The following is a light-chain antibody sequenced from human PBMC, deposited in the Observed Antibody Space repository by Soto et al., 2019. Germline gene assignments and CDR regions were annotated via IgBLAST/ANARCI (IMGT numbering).Light chain of an antibody. J-gene: IGLJ2*01. Sequence: QSALTQPASVSGSPGQSITISCTGTSSDVGSYNLVSWYQQHPGKAPKLTIYEGSKRPSGVSNRFSGSKSVNTASLTISGLQAEDEADYYCCSYAGSSTFVFGGGTKVTVL. CDR3: CSYAGSSTFV. CDR2: EGS. CDR1: SSDVGSYNL. V-gene: IGLV2-23*03.